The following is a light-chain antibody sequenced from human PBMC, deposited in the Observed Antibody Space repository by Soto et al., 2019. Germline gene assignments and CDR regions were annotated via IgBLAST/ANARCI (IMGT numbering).Light chain of an antibody. V-gene: IGLV2-14*03. CDR3: ISYTSISTYV. Sequence: QSALTQPAPVSGSPGQSITISCTGTSSDVGGYNFVSWYQQHPGKAPKFMIYDVSNRPSGVSNRFSGSKSGNTASLTISGLQAEDEADYYCISYTSISTYVFGTGTKLTVL. J-gene: IGLJ1*01. CDR2: DVS. CDR1: SSDVGGYNF.